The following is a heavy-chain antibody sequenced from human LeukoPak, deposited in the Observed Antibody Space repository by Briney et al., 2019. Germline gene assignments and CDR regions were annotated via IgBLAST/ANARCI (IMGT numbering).Heavy chain of an antibody. CDR3: ARDYAFGATYYYYYGMDV. Sequence: GGSLRLSCAASGFTSSSYEMNWVRQAPGKGLEWVSYISSSGSTIYYADSVKGRFTISRDNAKNSLYLQMNSLRAEDTAVYYCARDYAFGATYYYYYGMDVWGQGATVTVSS. CDR1: GFTSSSYE. D-gene: IGHD3-16*01. V-gene: IGHV3-48*03. CDR2: ISSSGSTI. J-gene: IGHJ6*02.